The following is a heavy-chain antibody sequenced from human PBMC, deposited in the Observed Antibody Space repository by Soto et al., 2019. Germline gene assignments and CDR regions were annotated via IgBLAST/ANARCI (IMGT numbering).Heavy chain of an antibody. Sequence: ASVKVSCKASGYTFTSYAMHWVRQAPGQRLEWMGWINAGNGNTKYSQKFQGRVTITRDTSASTAYMELSSLRSEDTAVYYCARDADIVVVVAATEMDHWFDPWDQGTLVTVSS. CDR3: ARDADIVVVVAATEMDHWFDP. J-gene: IGHJ5*02. CDR1: GYTFTSYA. D-gene: IGHD2-15*01. V-gene: IGHV1-3*01. CDR2: INAGNGNT.